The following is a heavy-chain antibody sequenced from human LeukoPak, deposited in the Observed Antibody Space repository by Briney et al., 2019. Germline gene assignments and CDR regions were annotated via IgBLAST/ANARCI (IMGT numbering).Heavy chain of an antibody. CDR2: IYYSGST. CDR1: GGSISSYY. Sequence: SETLSLTCTVSGGSISSYYWRWIRQPPGKGLEWIGYIYYSGSTNYNPSLKSRVTISVDTSKNQFSLKLSSVTAADTAVYYCARHEYSGSYYGLSWFDPWGQGTLVTVSS. V-gene: IGHV4-59*01. J-gene: IGHJ5*02. CDR3: ARHEYSGSYYGLSWFDP. D-gene: IGHD1-26*01.